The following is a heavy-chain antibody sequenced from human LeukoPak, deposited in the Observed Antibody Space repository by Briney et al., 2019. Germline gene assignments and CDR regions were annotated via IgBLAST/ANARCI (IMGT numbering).Heavy chain of an antibody. D-gene: IGHD3-22*01. V-gene: IGHV3-30*03. CDR1: GFTFSTYG. Sequence: GRSLRLSCAASGFTFSTYGMHWVRQAPGKGLEWVAVISYDGSKKYYADSVKGRFTISRDNSKDTLFLQMNSLTSEDTSVYYCARDFSYDGTGYQDYWGQGTLVTVSS. CDR3: ARDFSYDGTGYQDY. CDR2: ISYDGSKK. J-gene: IGHJ4*02.